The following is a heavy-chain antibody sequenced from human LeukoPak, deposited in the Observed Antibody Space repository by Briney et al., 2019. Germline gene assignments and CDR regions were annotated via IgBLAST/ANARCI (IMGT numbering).Heavy chain of an antibody. D-gene: IGHD6-13*01. CDR1: GGTFSSYA. J-gene: IGHJ5*02. V-gene: IGHV1-69*04. Sequence: ASVKVSCKASGGTFSSYAISWVRQAPGQGLEWMGRIIPILGIANYAQKFQGRVTITADRSTSTAYMELSSLRSEDTAVYYCARSLSGIAENWFDPWGQGTLVTVSS. CDR2: IIPILGIA. CDR3: ARSLSGIAENWFDP.